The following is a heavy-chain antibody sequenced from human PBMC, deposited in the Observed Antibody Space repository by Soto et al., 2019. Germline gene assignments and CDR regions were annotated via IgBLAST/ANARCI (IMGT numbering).Heavy chain of an antibody. J-gene: IGHJ5*02. CDR3: ARGNGDYQNWFDP. CDR1: GGSISSSSYY. Sequence: SETLSLTCTVSGGSISSSSYYWGWIRQPPGKGLEWIGYIYYSGSTYHNASLKSRVTISMDTSKNQFSLKLTSVTAADTAVYYCARGNGDYQNWFDPWGQGTLVTVSS. D-gene: IGHD4-17*01. CDR2: IYYSGST. V-gene: IGHV4-30-4*08.